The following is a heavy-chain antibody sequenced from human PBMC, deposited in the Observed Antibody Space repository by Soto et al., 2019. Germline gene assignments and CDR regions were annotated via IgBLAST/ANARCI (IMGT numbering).Heavy chain of an antibody. J-gene: IGHJ4*02. CDR2: IFYSGNT. Sequence: PSETLSLTCTVSGGSISNPIYYWAWIRQPPGKGLEWIGSIFYSGNTYYNPSLKSRVTMSVDTSQNQFSLKLSSVTAADTAVYYCARVRDSSGGVINEYWGQGTLVTVSS. CDR1: GGSISNPIYY. V-gene: IGHV4-39*01. D-gene: IGHD6-25*01. CDR3: ARVRDSSGGVINEY.